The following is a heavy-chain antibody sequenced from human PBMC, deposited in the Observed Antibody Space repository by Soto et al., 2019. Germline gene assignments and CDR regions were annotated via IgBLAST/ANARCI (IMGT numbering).Heavy chain of an antibody. CDR2: IDGRDGT. D-gene: IGHD2-21*02. CDR3: AKTGPVTASRRFDC. CDR1: GFTFRAYT. V-gene: IGHV3-23*01. J-gene: IGHJ4*02. Sequence: EVQLLESGGGLVQPGGSLRLSCAGSGFTFRAYTMAWVRQAPGKGLEWVSGIDGRDGTYYADSVKGRFNISRDSSRNTMFLQMKSLRADDTAVYYCAKTGPVTASRRFDCWGQGALVTVS.